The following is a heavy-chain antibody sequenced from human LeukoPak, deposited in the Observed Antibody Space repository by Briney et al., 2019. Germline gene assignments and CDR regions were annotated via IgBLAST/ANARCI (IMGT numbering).Heavy chain of an antibody. Sequence: PGRSLRLSCEASGFNFSRNVMHWVRQAPGKGLEWVSLIWYDGSQRQYADSVQGRFIVSRDNSKNTLYLEMSGLRVEDTAVYYCARVVSYYGSSYRLLDVWGRGTLVTVSS. D-gene: IGHD3-10*01. J-gene: IGHJ2*01. V-gene: IGHV3-33*01. CDR2: IWYDGSQR. CDR1: GFNFSRNV. CDR3: ARVVSYYGSSYRLLDV.